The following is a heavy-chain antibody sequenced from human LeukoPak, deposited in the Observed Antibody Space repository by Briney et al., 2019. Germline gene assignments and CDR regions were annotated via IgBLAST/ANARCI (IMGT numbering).Heavy chain of an antibody. CDR3: ARAGIAVAGHDY. D-gene: IGHD6-19*01. CDR1: GFTFSSYG. CDR2: ISYDGSNK. V-gene: IGHV3-30*03. J-gene: IGHJ4*02. Sequence: PGGSLRLSCAASGFTFSSYGMHWVRQAPGKGLEWVAVISYDGSNKYYADSVKGRFTISRDNSRNTLYLQMNSLRAEDTAVYYCARAGIAVAGHDYWGQGTLVTVSS.